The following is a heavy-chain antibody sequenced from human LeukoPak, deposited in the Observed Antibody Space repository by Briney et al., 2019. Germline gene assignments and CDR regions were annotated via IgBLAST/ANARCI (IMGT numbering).Heavy chain of an antibody. D-gene: IGHD3-22*01. V-gene: IGHV1-18*01. Sequence: ASVKVSYKASGYTFTSYGISWVRQAPGQGLEWMGWISAYNGNTNYAQKLQGRVTMTTDTSTSTAYMELRSLRSDDTAVYYCARDRAPHDYYDSSGYTPMDVWGQGTTVTVSS. CDR2: ISAYNGNT. J-gene: IGHJ6*02. CDR3: ARDRAPHDYYDSSGYTPMDV. CDR1: GYTFTSYG.